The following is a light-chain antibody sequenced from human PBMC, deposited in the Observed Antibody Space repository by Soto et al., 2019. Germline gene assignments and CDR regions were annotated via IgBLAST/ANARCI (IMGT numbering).Light chain of an antibody. CDR2: TNN. J-gene: IGLJ1*01. Sequence: QPVLTQPPSASGTPGRRVTISGSGSSSNIGGNTVSWYQQFPGTAPKLLIYTNNQRPSGVPDRFSGSKSDTSASLAISALQSEDEAHYYCAAWDDSLNGHVFGTGTKVTVL. CDR3: AAWDDSLNGHV. CDR1: SSNIGGNT. V-gene: IGLV1-44*01.